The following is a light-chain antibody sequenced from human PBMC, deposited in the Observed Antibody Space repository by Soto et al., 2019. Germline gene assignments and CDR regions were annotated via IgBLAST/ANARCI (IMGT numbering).Light chain of an antibody. CDR3: QQSYSTMYT. CDR2: TTS. CDR1: QSIKNY. J-gene: IGKJ2*01. Sequence: DIQMTQSPSSLSASVGDRVTITCRASQSIKNYLNWYQQKPGKAPKLLIYTTSSLQSGVPSRFSGSGSETDFTLTISSLHPEDFATYYCQQSYSTMYTFGQGTKLEIK. V-gene: IGKV1-39*01.